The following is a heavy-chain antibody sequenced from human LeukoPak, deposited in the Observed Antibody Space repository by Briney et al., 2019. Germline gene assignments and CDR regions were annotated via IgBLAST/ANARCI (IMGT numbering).Heavy chain of an antibody. CDR2: IRYDGSNK. J-gene: IGHJ4*02. V-gene: IGHV3-30*02. D-gene: IGHD4-17*01. Sequence: GGSLRLSCAASGFTFSSYGMHWVRQAPGKGLEWVAFIRYDGSNKYYADSVKGRFTISRDNSKNTLYLQMNSLRAEDTAVYYCARDSVDGDYGIDYWGQGTLVTVSS. CDR3: ARDSVDGDYGIDY. CDR1: GFTFSSYG.